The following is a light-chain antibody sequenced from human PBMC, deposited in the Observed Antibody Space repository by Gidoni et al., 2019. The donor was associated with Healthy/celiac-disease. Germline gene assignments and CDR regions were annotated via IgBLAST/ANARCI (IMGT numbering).Light chain of an antibody. V-gene: IGLV2-11*02. Sequence: QSALTQPPSVSGSPGQSVTISCTGTSGDFGMYNYVSWYQQHPGKPPKLILHDVSQRPSGVPDRFSGSKSGNTASLTISGLQSDDDADYYCCSYAGSYTRYVFGTGTKVTVL. CDR3: CSYAGSYTRYV. CDR1: SGDFGMYNY. CDR2: DVS. J-gene: IGLJ1*01.